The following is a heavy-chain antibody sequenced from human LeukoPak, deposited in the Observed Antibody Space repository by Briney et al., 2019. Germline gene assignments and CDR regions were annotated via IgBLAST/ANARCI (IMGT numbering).Heavy chain of an antibody. D-gene: IGHD3-10*01. CDR2: IYSGGKT. Sequence: PGGSLRLSCAASEFAVSSNYMTWVRQAPGNGLEWVSVIYSGGKTYYADSVEGRFTISRDNSKNAVYLQMYSLRAEDTAVYYCARYRMDAGSYTSGWFDPWGQGTLVTVSS. J-gene: IGHJ5*02. V-gene: IGHV3-53*01. CDR1: EFAVSSNY. CDR3: ARYRMDAGSYTSGWFDP.